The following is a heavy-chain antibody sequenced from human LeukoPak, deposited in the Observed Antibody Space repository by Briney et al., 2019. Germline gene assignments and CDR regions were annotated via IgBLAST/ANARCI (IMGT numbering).Heavy chain of an antibody. V-gene: IGHV3-30*04. D-gene: IGHD4-17*01. J-gene: IGHJ3*02. CDR2: ISYGGSNK. CDR3: AREHDYGDYARAFDI. Sequence: GGSLRLSCAASGFTFSSYAMHWVRQAPGKGLEWVAVISYGGSNKYYADSVKGRFIISRDNSKNTLYLQMNSLRAGDTAVYYCAREHDYGDYARAFDIWGQGTMVTVSS. CDR1: GFTFSSYA.